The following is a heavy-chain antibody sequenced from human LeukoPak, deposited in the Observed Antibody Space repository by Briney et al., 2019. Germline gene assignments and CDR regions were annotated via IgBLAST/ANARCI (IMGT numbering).Heavy chain of an antibody. CDR1: GFTVSYNY. CDR2: IYSGGTT. D-gene: IGHD3-22*01. V-gene: IGHV3-53*01. J-gene: IGHJ4*02. Sequence: GGSLRLSCAASGFTVSYNYMSWVRQAPGKGLEWVSAIYSGGTTYYADSVKGRFTISRDNSKNTLYLQMNSLRAEDTAVYYCARVKRTDSSGYLNYFDYWGQGTLVTVPS. CDR3: ARVKRTDSSGYLNYFDY.